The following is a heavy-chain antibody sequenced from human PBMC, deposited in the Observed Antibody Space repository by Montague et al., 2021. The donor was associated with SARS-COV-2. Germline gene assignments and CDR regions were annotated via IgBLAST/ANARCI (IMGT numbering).Heavy chain of an antibody. CDR1: GGSISSYY. CDR2: IYTSGST. CDR3: ARGALFYDSSGYYSDAFDI. V-gene: IGHV4-4*07. Sequence: SETLSLTCTVSGGSISSYYWNWIRQSAGKGLEWIGRIYTSGSTNYDPSLKSRVNMSVDTSKNQFSLKLSSVTAADTAVYYCARGALFYDSSGYYSDAFDIWGQGTMVTVSS. D-gene: IGHD3-22*01. J-gene: IGHJ3*02.